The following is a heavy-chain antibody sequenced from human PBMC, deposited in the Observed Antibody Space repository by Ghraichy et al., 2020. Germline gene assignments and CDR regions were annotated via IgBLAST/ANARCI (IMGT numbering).Heavy chain of an antibody. J-gene: IGHJ4*02. CDR3: ARYIAARPRGWYNFDY. CDR1: GFSLSNARMG. CDR2: IFSNDEK. V-gene: IGHV2-26*01. Sequence: SGPTLVKPTETLTLTCTVSGFSLSNARMGVSWIHQPPGKALEWLAHIFSNDEKSYSTSLKSRLTISKDTSKSQVVLTMTNMDPVDTATYYCARYIAARPRGWYNFDYWGQGTLVTVSS. D-gene: IGHD6-6*01.